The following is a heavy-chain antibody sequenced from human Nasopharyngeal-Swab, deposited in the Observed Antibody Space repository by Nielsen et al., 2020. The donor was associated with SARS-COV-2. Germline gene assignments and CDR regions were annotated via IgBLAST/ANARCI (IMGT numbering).Heavy chain of an antibody. D-gene: IGHD3-3*01. J-gene: IGHJ6*02. CDR2: ISSSSSTI. Sequence: GESLKISCAASGFTFSSYSMNWVRQAPGKGPEWVSYISSSSSTIYYADSVKGRFTISRDNAKNSLYLQMNSLRDEDTAVYYCARDGITIFGVEYYYYGMDVWGQGTTVTVSS. CDR1: GFTFSSYS. CDR3: ARDGITIFGVEYYYYGMDV. V-gene: IGHV3-48*02.